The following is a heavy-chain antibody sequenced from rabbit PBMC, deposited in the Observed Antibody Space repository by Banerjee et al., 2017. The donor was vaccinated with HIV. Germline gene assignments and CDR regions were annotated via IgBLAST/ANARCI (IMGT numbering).Heavy chain of an antibody. CDR2: INTGSSDSA. V-gene: IGHV1S40*01. J-gene: IGHJ4*01. Sequence: QSLEESGGGLVQPEGSLTLTCTASGFSFSSSYYMSWVRQAPGRGLEWIGYINTGSSDSASYASWAKDRFTISKTSSTTVTLQMTSLTVADTATYFCARGGSLWGQGTLVTVS. CDR3: ARGGSL. CDR1: GFSFSSSYY.